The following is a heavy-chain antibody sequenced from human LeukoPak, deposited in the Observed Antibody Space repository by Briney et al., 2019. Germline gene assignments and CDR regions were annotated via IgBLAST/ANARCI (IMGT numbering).Heavy chain of an antibody. J-gene: IGHJ4*02. D-gene: IGHD3-22*01. Sequence: GESLKISCKGSGYSFTSYWIGWVRQMPGKGLEWMGIIYPGDSDTRYRPSFQGQVTISADKSISTAYLQWSSLKASDTAMYYCARRGMYDSSGYPTDYWGQGTLVTVSS. CDR3: ARRGMYDSSGYPTDY. CDR1: GYSFTSYW. V-gene: IGHV5-51*01. CDR2: IYPGDSDT.